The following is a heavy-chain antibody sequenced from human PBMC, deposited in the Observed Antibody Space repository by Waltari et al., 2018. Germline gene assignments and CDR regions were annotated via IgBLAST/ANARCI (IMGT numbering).Heavy chain of an antibody. CDR3: ARSGTYRGYLDY. D-gene: IGHD1-26*01. V-gene: IGHV4-39*01. Sequence: QLQLQESGPGLVKPSETLSLTCTVSGGSIGSSNNYWGWIRQPPGKGLEWSGSIYYSGNTYYNPSLKSRVTISVDTSKNQFSLRLSSATAADTAVYYCARSGTYRGYLDYWGQGTLVTVSS. J-gene: IGHJ4*02. CDR1: GGSIGSSNNY. CDR2: IYYSGNT.